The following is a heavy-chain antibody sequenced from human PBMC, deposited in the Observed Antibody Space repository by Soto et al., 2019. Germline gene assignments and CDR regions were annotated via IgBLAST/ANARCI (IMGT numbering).Heavy chain of an antibody. Sequence: EVQLVQSGGGLVQPGESLRLSCKASGFTFSTYSMTWVRQAPGKGLEWVAAIAEDGTVKYYVDSVKGRFTISRDNAKTSVFLQMNRLRVEDTALYYCARGRRDYWGQGTLVTVSS. CDR1: GFTFSTYS. CDR2: IAEDGTVK. CDR3: ARGRRDY. J-gene: IGHJ4*02. V-gene: IGHV3-7*03.